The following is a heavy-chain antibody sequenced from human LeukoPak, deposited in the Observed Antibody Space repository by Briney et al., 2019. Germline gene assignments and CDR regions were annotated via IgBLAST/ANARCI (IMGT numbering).Heavy chain of an antibody. Sequence: GGSLRLSCAASGFTFSGHWMHWVRQAPGKGLVWVSRINTDGGTTYYADSVKGRFTISRDNSKNTLYLQMNSLRAEDTAVYYCAKDLMDGELGYCSGGSCYPEYWGQGTLVTVSS. CDR1: GFTFSGHW. V-gene: IGHV3-74*01. CDR2: INTDGGTT. CDR3: AKDLMDGELGYCSGGSCYPEY. J-gene: IGHJ4*02. D-gene: IGHD2-15*01.